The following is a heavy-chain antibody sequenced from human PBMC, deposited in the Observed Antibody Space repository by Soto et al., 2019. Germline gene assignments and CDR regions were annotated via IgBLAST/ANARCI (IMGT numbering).Heavy chain of an antibody. V-gene: IGHV4-59*01. J-gene: IGHJ6*02. CDR2: IYYSGST. CDR3: ARVDWEPHSAYSGMDV. CDR1: GGSISRYY. Sequence: SETLSLTCTASGGSISRYYWSWIRQPPGKGLEWIGYIYYSGSTNYNPSLKSRVTISVDTSKNQFSLKLSSVTAADTAVYYCARVDWEPHSAYSGMDVWGQEDTVTVS. D-gene: IGHD1-26*01.